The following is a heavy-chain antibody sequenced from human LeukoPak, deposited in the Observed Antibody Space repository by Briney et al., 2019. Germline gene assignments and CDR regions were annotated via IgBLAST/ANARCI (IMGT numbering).Heavy chain of an antibody. V-gene: IGHV3-20*04. D-gene: IGHD3-3*01. CDR3: GRAYDFSRH. CDR2: VNWKGDLT. J-gene: IGHJ4*02. Sequence: GGSLRLSCAASGFTFDDYAMSWVRQVAGKGLEWVSTVNWKGDLTYYVDSVKGRFTISRDNRKNSLYLQMNSLRAEDTALYYCGRAYDFSRHWGQGTLVTVSS. CDR1: GFTFDDYA.